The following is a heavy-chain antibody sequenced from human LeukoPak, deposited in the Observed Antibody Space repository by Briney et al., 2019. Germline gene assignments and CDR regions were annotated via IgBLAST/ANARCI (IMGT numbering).Heavy chain of an antibody. CDR1: GGSISSSSYY. D-gene: IGHD3-9*01. Sequence: SETLSLTCTVSGGSISSSSYYWGWIRQPPGKGLEWIGSIYYSGSAYYNPSLKSRVTISVDTSKNQFSLKLSSVTAADTAVYYCARDVGDILTGTYYYYYGMDVWGQGTTVTVSS. CDR2: IYYSGSA. V-gene: IGHV4-39*07. CDR3: ARDVGDILTGTYYYYYGMDV. J-gene: IGHJ6*02.